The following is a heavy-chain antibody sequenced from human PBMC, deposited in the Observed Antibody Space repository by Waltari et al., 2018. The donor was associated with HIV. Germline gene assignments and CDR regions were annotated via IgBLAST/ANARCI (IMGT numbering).Heavy chain of an antibody. CDR3: AKDNGPFGVVICCV. CDR2: ISYDGSNK. D-gene: IGHD3-3*01. CDR1: GFTFSSYG. V-gene: IGHV3-30*18. Sequence: QVQLVESGGGVVQPGRSLRLSCAASGFTFSSYGMHWVRQAPGKGREWVAVISYDGSNKYYADSVKGRFTISRDNSKNTLYLQMNSLRAEDTAVYYCAKDNGPFGVVICCVWGQGTTVTVSS. J-gene: IGHJ6*02.